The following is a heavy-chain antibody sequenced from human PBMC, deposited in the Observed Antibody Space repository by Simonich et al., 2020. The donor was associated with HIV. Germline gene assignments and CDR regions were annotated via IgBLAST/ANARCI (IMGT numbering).Heavy chain of an antibody. D-gene: IGHD2-2*01. CDR2: ISSSSSYI. CDR1: GFTFSSYS. V-gene: IGHV3-21*01. J-gene: IGHJ4*02. CDR3: ARDGRKGSSTSCSDY. Sequence: EVQLVESGGGLVKPGGSLRLYCAASGFTFSSYSMNWVRQAPGKGLEWVSSISSSSSYIYYADSVKGRFTISRDNAKTSLYLQMNSLRAEDTAVYYCARDGRKGSSTSCSDYWGQGTLVTVSS.